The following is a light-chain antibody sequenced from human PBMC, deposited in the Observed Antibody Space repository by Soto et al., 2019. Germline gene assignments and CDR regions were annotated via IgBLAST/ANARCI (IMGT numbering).Light chain of an antibody. CDR2: EVS. J-gene: IGLJ7*01. V-gene: IGLV2-23*02. CDR1: GSDVGSHNL. CDR3: CSYGGSRAV. Sequence: QSALTQPASVSGSHGHSITISCTGTGSDVGSHNLVSWYQQHPGQAPKLMIYEVSKRPLGVSARFSASKSGNTASLTISGLQAEDEADYYCCSYGGSRAVFGGGTQLTVL.